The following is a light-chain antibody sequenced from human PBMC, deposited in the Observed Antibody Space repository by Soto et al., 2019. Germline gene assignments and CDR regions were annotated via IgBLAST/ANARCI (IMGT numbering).Light chain of an antibody. Sequence: DIVMTQSTDSLAVSLGERATINCKSSQSVLYSSNNKNYLAWYQQKPGQPPKLLIYWASTRESGVPDRFSGSGSGTDFTLTISSLQAEDVAVYYCQQYYSPPSYTFGQGTKLEIK. CDR1: QSVLYSSNNKNY. V-gene: IGKV4-1*01. J-gene: IGKJ2*01. CDR2: WAS. CDR3: QQYYSPPSYT.